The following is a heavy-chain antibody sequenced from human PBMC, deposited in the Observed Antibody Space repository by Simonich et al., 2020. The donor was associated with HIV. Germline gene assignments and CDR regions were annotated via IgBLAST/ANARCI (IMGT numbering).Heavy chain of an antibody. CDR3: AKDRYYNFWSGYYDY. Sequence: EVQLLESGGGLVQPGGSLRLSCAASGFTFGSYAMSWVGQAPGKGLEVVSAISGSGGSTYYADSVKGRLTISRDNSKNTLYLQMNSLRAEDTAVYYCAKDRYYNFWSGYYDYWGQGTLVTVSS. J-gene: IGHJ4*02. CDR1: GFTFGSYA. CDR2: ISGSGGST. D-gene: IGHD3-3*01. V-gene: IGHV3-23*01.